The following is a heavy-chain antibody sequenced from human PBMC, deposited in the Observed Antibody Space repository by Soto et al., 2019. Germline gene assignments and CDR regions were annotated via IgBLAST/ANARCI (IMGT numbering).Heavy chain of an antibody. CDR1: GFTFSSYG. CDR3: ARTSRVNTAMDAFDY. V-gene: IGHV3-33*01. D-gene: IGHD5-18*01. CDR2: IWYDGSNK. Sequence: QVQLVESGGGVVQPGRSLRLSCAASGFTFSSYGMHWVRQAPGKGLEWVAVIWYDGSNKYYADSVKGRFTISRDNSKNTLYLQMNSLRAEDTAVYYCARTSRVNTAMDAFDYWGQGTLVTVSS. J-gene: IGHJ4*02.